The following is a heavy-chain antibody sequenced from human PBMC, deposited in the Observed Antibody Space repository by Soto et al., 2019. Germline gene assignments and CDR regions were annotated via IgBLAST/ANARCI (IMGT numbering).Heavy chain of an antibody. CDR1: GFTFSSYA. J-gene: IGHJ6*02. V-gene: IGHV3-30-3*01. CDR3: VRPRRGSGYYIYGMDV. Sequence: GGSLRLSCAASGFTFSSYAMHWVRQAPGKGLEWVAVISYDGSNKYYADSVKGRFTISRDNSTNTLYLQMNSLRAEDTAVYYCVRPRRGSGYYIYGMDVWGQGTTVTVSS. CDR2: ISYDGSNK. D-gene: IGHD3-3*01.